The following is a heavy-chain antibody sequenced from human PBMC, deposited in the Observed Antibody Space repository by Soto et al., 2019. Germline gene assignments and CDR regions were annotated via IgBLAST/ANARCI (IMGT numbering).Heavy chain of an antibody. CDR2: IWYDGSNK. J-gene: IGHJ6*02. V-gene: IGHV3-33*01. D-gene: IGHD2-15*01. CDR1: GFTFSSYG. CDR3: ARDPIYCSGGSCYYYYGMDV. Sequence: GGSLRLSCAASGFTFSSYGMQWVRQAPGKGLEWVAVIWYDGSNKYYADSVKGRFTISRDNSKNTLYLQMNSLRAEDTAVYYCARDPIYCSGGSCYYYYGMDVWGQGTTVTVSS.